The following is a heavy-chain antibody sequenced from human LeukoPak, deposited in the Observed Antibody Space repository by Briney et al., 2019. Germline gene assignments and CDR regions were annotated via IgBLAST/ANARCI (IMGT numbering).Heavy chain of an antibody. CDR1: GGSISSYY. J-gene: IGHJ5*01. D-gene: IGHD3-3*01. Sequence: PLETLCLTCTVSGGSISSYYWSWIRQPPGKGLEWIGYIYYSGSTNYNPSLKSRVTISVDTAKNQFSLKLSSVTAADTAVYYCARHRGSEYYDFWSGYLAIGWFDPWGQGTMVTVSS. CDR3: ARHRGSEYYDFWSGYLAIGWFDP. CDR2: IYYSGST. V-gene: IGHV4-59*08.